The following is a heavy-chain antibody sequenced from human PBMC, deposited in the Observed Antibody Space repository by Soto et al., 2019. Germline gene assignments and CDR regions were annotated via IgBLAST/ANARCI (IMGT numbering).Heavy chain of an antibody. CDR1: GFSFDDYA. Sequence: EVQVVESGGGLVQPGRSLRLSCAASGFSFDDYAMHWVRQAPGKGLEWVSGISWNSGTIGYADSVKGRFTISRDNAKNALYLQMNSLRAEETALYDCAKSTGGTANGMGVWGQGTTVTVSS. J-gene: IGHJ6*02. CDR2: ISWNSGTI. D-gene: IGHD2-8*02. CDR3: AKSTGGTANGMGV. V-gene: IGHV3-9*01.